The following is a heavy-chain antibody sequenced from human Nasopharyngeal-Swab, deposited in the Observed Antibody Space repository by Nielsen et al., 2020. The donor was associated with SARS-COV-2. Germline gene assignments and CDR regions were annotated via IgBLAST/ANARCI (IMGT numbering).Heavy chain of an antibody. J-gene: IGHJ4*02. D-gene: IGHD2-15*01. V-gene: IGHV3-73*01. CDR3: TRCGGSCYTGKDY. CDR2: IRSKGNSYAT. CDR1: GFLFSDSA. Sequence: GESLKISCAASGFLFSDSAVHWVRQASGKGLEWVGRIRSKGNSYATAYAASVKGRFTISRDDSKNTAYLQMNSLITEDTAVYYCTRCGGSCYTGKDYWGQGTLVTVSS.